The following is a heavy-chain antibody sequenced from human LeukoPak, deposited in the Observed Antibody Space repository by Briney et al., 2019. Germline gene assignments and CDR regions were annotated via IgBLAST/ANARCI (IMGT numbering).Heavy chain of an antibody. J-gene: IGHJ5*02. CDR3: TRLSHVAGAPKVSWFDP. V-gene: IGHV4-38-2*02. D-gene: IGHD1-26*01. CDR1: AYSISDGFV. CDR2: IYHSGTT. Sequence: SETLSLTCTVSAYSISDGFVWGFIRQPPGKGLEWIASIYHSGTTYYNPSLRSRVTMSVDTSNNQFSLRLSSVTAADTAMYFCTRLSHVAGAPKVSWFDPWGQGTLVTVSS.